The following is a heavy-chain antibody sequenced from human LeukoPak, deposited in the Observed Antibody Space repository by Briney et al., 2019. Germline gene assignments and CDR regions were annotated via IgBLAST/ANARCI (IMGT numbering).Heavy chain of an antibody. Sequence: GGSLRLSCAASGFTFSDYYMSWIRQAPGKGLEWLSYISSSISYTNYADSVKGRFTISRDNAKNSLYLQMNSLRAEDTAAYYCARAVAGDYFDYWGQGTLVTVSS. CDR3: ARAVAGDYFDY. CDR2: ISSSISYT. J-gene: IGHJ4*02. D-gene: IGHD6-19*01. V-gene: IGHV3-11*06. CDR1: GFTFSDYY.